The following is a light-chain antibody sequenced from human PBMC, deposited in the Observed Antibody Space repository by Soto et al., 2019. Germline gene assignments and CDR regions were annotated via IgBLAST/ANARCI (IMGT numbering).Light chain of an antibody. J-gene: IGKJ1*01. Sequence: EIVLTQSPGTLSLSPGERATLSCRSSQSFSNSNLAWYQQQPGQAPRLLIYGAFRRATGIPDRFSGSGSGTEFTLTISRLEPEDFAVYYCQQYGSSSWTFGQGTKVDIK. V-gene: IGKV3-20*01. CDR1: QSFSNSN. CDR3: QQYGSSSWT. CDR2: GAF.